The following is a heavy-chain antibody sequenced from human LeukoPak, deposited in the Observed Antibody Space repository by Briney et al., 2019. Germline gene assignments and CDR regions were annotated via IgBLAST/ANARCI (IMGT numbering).Heavy chain of an antibody. CDR3: AKGALNWYFDL. CDR2: INWDGTSA. Sequence: PGGSLRLSCAASGFIFDDYTMHWVRRAPGKGLEWVSLINWDGTSAYYPDSVKGRFTVSRDNSKNSLYLQMNSLRTEDTGLYYCAKGALNWYFDLWGRGTLVTVSS. CDR1: GFIFDDYT. V-gene: IGHV3-43*01. J-gene: IGHJ2*01.